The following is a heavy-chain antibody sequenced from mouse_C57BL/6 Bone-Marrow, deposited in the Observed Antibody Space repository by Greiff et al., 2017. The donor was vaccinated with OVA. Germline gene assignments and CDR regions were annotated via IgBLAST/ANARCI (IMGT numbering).Heavy chain of an antibody. CDR3: ARGDYDYVAMDY. CDR2: IYPGSGST. Sequence: QVQLQQSGAELVKPGASVKMSCKASGYTFTSYWITWVKQRPGQGLEWIGDIYPGSGSTNYNEKFKSKATLTVDTSSSTAYMQLSSLTSEDSAVYYCARGDYDYVAMDYWGQGTSVTVSS. CDR1: GYTFTSYW. D-gene: IGHD1-1*02. V-gene: IGHV1-55*01. J-gene: IGHJ4*01.